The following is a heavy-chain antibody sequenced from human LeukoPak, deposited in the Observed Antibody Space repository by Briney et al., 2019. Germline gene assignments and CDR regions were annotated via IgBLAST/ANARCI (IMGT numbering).Heavy chain of an antibody. J-gene: IGHJ3*01. CDR3: ARRARDFGDSHAFDV. V-gene: IGHV4-34*01. CDR2: INHSGST. CDR1: GGSFSGYY. D-gene: IGHD4-17*01. Sequence: SETLSLTCAVYGGSFSGYYWSWIRQPPGKGLEWIGEINHSGSTNYNPSLKSRVTISVDTSKNQFSLKLSSVTAADTAVYYCARRARDFGDSHAFDVWGQGTMVTVSS.